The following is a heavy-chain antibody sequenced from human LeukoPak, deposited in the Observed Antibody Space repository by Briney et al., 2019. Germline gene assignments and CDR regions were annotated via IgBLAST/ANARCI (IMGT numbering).Heavy chain of an antibody. CDR3: AKAAYGDYAGAFDI. CDR1: GFTFSTYA. D-gene: IGHD4-17*01. CDR2: SSGSGAGK. V-gene: IGHV3-23*01. Sequence: GGSLRLSCAASGFTFSTYAMTWVRQAPGKGLEWVSSSGSGAGKFYAAPVKGRFTTSRDNSKNTLYVQMNSLRAEDTAVYYCAKAAYGDYAGAFDIWGQGTMVIVSS. J-gene: IGHJ3*02.